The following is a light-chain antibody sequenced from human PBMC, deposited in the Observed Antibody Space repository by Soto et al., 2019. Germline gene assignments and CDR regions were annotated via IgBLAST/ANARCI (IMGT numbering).Light chain of an antibody. V-gene: IGLV7-46*01. Sequence: AVVTQEPSLTVSPGGTITLTCGSSTGAVTSGHYPHWIQQKPGQAPRTLIYDATNKQSWTPARFSASLLGGKAALTLSGAQPEDEGDYYCSLSYDGARIFGGGTKLTVL. CDR2: DAT. CDR1: TGAVTSGHY. J-gene: IGLJ2*01. CDR3: SLSYDGARI.